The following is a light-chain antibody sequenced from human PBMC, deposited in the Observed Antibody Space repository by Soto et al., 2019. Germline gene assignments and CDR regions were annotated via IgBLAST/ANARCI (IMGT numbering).Light chain of an antibody. CDR2: EVV. CDR3: KSYAGSNTYV. Sequence: ALTQPPSASGSPGQSVTISCTGTKNDIGVYDFVSWYQHHPGKAPRLIIYEVVQRPSGVPDRFSGSKSGNTASLTVSGLQAADEADYFCKSYAGSNTYVFGSGTKVTV. CDR1: KNDIGVYDF. J-gene: IGLJ1*01. V-gene: IGLV2-8*01.